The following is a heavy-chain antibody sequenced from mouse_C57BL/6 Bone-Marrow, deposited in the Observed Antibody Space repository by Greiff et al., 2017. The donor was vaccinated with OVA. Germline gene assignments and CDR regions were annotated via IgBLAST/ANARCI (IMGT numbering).Heavy chain of an antibody. CDR2: IYPRSGNT. D-gene: IGHD2-10*01. CDR1: GYPFTSPG. Sequence: QVQLQQSGAELARPGASGKLSRKVSGYPFTSPGTRWVKQRTGKGLEWIGEIYPRSGNTYYNEKFKGKATLTADKSSSTAYMELRSLTSEDSAVYFCARSPTNDYWGQGTTLTVSS. J-gene: IGHJ2*01. V-gene: IGHV1-81*01. CDR3: ARSPTNDY.